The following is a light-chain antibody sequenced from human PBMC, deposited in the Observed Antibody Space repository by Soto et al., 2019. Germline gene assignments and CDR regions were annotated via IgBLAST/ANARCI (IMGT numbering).Light chain of an antibody. CDR1: QGIGSW. J-gene: IGKJ1*01. CDR3: QQDNSFPWT. Sequence: DIQMTQSPSSVSASVGDIVTITCRASQGIGSWLAWYQQKPGKAPNLLIYAASSLQSGVPSRFSGSGSGTEFTLTIGSLQPEDFATYYCQQDNSFPWTFGQGTKVEIK. V-gene: IGKV1-12*01. CDR2: AAS.